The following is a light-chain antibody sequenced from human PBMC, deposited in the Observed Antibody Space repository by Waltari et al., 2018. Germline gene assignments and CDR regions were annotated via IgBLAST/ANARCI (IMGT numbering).Light chain of an antibody. CDR3: QQYDDLPTWT. V-gene: IGKV1-33*01. CDR2: DAS. J-gene: IGKJ1*01. CDR1: QDISNH. Sequence: DIQMTKSPSSLSASIGDRVTITCQASQDISNHLNWYQQKPGKAPKLLIYDASNLEIGVPSRISGSGSGTDFTFTINSLQPEDVGTYYCQQYDDLPTWTFGQGTKVEIK.